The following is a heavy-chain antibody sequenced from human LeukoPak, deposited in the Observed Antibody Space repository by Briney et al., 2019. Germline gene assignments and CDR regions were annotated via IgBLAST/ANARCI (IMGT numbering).Heavy chain of an antibody. CDR2: ISSRSSYI. D-gene: IGHD3-22*01. Sequence: GGSLRLSCAASGFTLSSYSMNWVRQAPGKGLEWVSYISSRSSYIYYADSVKGRFTISRDNAKNSLYLQMNSLRAEDTAVYYCAKDGHYDSSGNWGQGTLVTVSS. CDR1: GFTLSSYS. V-gene: IGHV3-21*04. CDR3: AKDGHYDSSGN. J-gene: IGHJ4*02.